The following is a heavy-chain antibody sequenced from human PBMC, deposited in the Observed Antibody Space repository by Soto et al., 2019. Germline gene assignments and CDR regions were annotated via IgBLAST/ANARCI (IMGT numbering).Heavy chain of an antibody. CDR1: VGSISSYY. Sequence: QVQLQESGPGLMKHSETLSLTCSVSVGSISSYYWSWIRQPPGKGLEWIGFIYYSGSTNHNPSLKVRVTISVDTSKNQFSLKLSSVTAADTAVYYCARSVVWFGEPTYYYYSMDVWGKGTTVTVSS. CDR3: ARSVVWFGEPTYYYYSMDV. D-gene: IGHD3-10*01. CDR2: IYYSGST. V-gene: IGHV4-59*01. J-gene: IGHJ6*03.